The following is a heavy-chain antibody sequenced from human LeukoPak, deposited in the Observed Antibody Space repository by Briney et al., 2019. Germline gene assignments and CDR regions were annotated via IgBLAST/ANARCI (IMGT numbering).Heavy chain of an antibody. Sequence: SETLSLTCTVSGGSISSSSYYWGWVRQPPGKGLEWIGSIYYSGSTYYNPSLKSRVTISVDTSKNQFSLKLSSVTAADTAVYYCARDKLVETWFDPWGQGTLVTASS. D-gene: IGHD6-13*01. CDR3: ARDKLVETWFDP. J-gene: IGHJ5*02. CDR2: IYYSGST. CDR1: GGSISSSSYY. V-gene: IGHV4-39*07.